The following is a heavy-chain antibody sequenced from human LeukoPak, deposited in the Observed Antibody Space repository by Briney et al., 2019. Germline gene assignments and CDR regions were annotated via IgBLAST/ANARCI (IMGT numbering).Heavy chain of an antibody. D-gene: IGHD3-22*01. CDR3: ARRTPISYDSSGYGDAFDI. V-gene: IGHV1-69*05. J-gene: IGHJ3*02. Sequence: SVKVSCKASGGTFSSYAISWVRQAPGQGLEWMGRIIPNFGTANYAQKFQGRVTITTDESTSTAYMELSSLRSEDTAVYYCARRTPISYDSSGYGDAFDIWGQGTMVTVSS. CDR1: GGTFSSYA. CDR2: IIPNFGTA.